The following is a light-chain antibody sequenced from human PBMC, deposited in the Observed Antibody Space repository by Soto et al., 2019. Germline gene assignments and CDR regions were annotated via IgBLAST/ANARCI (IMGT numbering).Light chain of an antibody. CDR3: LQLFSHPIT. V-gene: IGKV1-5*01. CDR2: DAS. CDR1: ESVGRW. Sequence: DTQMTQSPSSLSASIGDTVTITCRASESVGRWLAWYQQKPGKAPKMQIYDASTLESGVPSRFSGSGSETEFTVTIRSLQPDDFGTYYCLQLFSHPITFGQGTRLEIK. J-gene: IGKJ5*01.